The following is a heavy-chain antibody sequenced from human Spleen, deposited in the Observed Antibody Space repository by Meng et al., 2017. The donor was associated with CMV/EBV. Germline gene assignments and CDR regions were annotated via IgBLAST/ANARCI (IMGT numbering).Heavy chain of an antibody. Sequence: GESLKISCAASGFTFRSYAMSWVRQAPGKGLEWVSAISGSGGSTYYADSVEGRFTLSRDNSKNTLYLQMNSLRAEGTAVFYCAAQDCTNGLCYPFGYSGQGTLVTVSS. CDR1: GFTFRSYA. D-gene: IGHD2-8*01. CDR3: AAQDCTNGLCYPFGY. CDR2: ISGSGGST. V-gene: IGHV3-23*01. J-gene: IGHJ4*02.